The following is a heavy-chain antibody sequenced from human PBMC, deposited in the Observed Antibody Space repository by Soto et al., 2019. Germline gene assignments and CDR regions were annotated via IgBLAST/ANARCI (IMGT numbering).Heavy chain of an antibody. CDR3: ARDGAPMARGVISWFDP. V-gene: IGHV3-30-3*01. CDR1: GFTFSSYA. Sequence: QVQLVESGGGVVQPGRSQRLSCAASGFTFSSYARHWVRQAPGKRLEWVAVISYEASNKYYADSVKGRFTISRDNSKNPLYLQMNCLRVEDTAVYYCARDGAPMARGVISWFDPWGQGTLVTVSS. CDR2: ISYEASNK. D-gene: IGHD3-10*01. J-gene: IGHJ5*02.